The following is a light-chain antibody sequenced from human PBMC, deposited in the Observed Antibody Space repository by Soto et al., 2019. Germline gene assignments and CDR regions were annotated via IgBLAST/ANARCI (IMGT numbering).Light chain of an antibody. J-gene: IGKJ5*01. CDR2: DAS. CDR1: QSINTF. V-gene: IGKV1-39*01. CDR3: QQSYDFPIT. Sequence: DMQKSQYQSSRSAPVGERVSITFGQSQSINTFLSRYQQKPAKAPKVLIYDASILQRGVSSRFSCSRSGSHFTLAITDLQTEDFAIYCCQQSYDFPITSGQRTRLEI.